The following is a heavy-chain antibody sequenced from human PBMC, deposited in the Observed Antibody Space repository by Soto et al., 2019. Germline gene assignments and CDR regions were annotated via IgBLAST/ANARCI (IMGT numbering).Heavy chain of an antibody. CDR3: ARGGYSSGWYTPRALDI. CDR1: GGSFSGYY. V-gene: IGHV4-34*01. Sequence: SETLSLTCRVYGGSFSGYYWSWLRTPPGKGLEWIGEINPSGSTNYNPSLTIRVTISVDTAKNQFSQKLSSVAAADTAMYYCARGGYSSGWYTPRALDIGGQGTMVTVSS. CDR2: INPSGST. D-gene: IGHD6-19*01. J-gene: IGHJ3*02.